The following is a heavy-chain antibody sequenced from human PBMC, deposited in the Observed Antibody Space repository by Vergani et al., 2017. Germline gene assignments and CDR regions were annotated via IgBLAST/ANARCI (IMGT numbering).Heavy chain of an antibody. CDR3: ARVLSWFGESRPYFDY. D-gene: IGHD3-10*01. Sequence: QLQLQESGPGLVKPSETLSLTCTVSGGSISSSSYYWGWIRQPPGKGLEWIGSIYYSGSTYYNPSLKSRVTISVETSKTQFSLKLSSVTAADTAVYYCARVLSWFGESRPYFDYWGQGTLVTVSS. CDR2: IYYSGST. CDR1: GGSISSSSYY. J-gene: IGHJ4*02. V-gene: IGHV4-39*07.